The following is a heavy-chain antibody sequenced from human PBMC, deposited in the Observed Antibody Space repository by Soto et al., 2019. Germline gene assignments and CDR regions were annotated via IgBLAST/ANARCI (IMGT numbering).Heavy chain of an antibody. CDR2: IGTGGDT. CDR1: GFIFSTYD. CDR3: ACSSSWYKAFDI. D-gene: IGHD6-13*01. J-gene: IGHJ3*02. Sequence: PGGSLRLSCAASGFIFSTYDMHWVRQATGKGLEWVSAIGTGGDTYYSGSVKGRFTISRDNARNSLYLQMNSLRAGDTAVYYCACSSSWYKAFDIWGQGTMVTVSS. V-gene: IGHV3-13*04.